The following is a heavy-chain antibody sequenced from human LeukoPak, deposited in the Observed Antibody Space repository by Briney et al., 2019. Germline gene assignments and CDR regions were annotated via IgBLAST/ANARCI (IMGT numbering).Heavy chain of an antibody. CDR2: ISSNGGST. CDR1: GFTFSSYA. Sequence: GGSLRLSCAASGFTFSSYAMHWVRQAPGKGLEYVSAISSNGGSTYYANSVKGRFTISRDNSKNTLYLQMGSLRAEDMAVYYCALDILTGYYIDYWGQGTLVTVSS. J-gene: IGHJ4*02. CDR3: ALDILTGYYIDY. V-gene: IGHV3-64*01. D-gene: IGHD3-9*01.